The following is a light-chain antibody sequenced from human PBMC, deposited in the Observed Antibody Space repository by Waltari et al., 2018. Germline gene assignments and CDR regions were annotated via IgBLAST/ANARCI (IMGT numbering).Light chain of an antibody. CDR1: TSNIGGNS. J-gene: IGLJ3*02. Sequence: QSVLTQPPSASGTPGQRVSVSCSGSTSNIGGNSVSWFHQLPGTAPKLLIYGFIQRPSGVPDRFSGSKSGTSASLAISGLQSEDEGVYYCAVWDDRLNGWVFGGGTRLTVL. CDR3: AVWDDRLNGWV. V-gene: IGLV1-44*01. CDR2: GFI.